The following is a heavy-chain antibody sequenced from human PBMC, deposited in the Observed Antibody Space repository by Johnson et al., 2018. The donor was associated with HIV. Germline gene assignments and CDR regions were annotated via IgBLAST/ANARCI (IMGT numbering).Heavy chain of an antibody. Sequence: VQLVESGGGLVQPGGSLILSCAASGFTFSRYWMHWVRQAPGKGLVWVSRISSDGTDTYYADSVKGRFTISRDNARNTMFVQMKSLRAEDTAVYYFARSGPNWAFDFWGQGTMVTVSS. V-gene: IGHV3-74*02. CDR2: ISSDGTDT. CDR1: GFTFSRYW. CDR3: ARSGPNWAFDF. D-gene: IGHD1-1*01. J-gene: IGHJ3*01.